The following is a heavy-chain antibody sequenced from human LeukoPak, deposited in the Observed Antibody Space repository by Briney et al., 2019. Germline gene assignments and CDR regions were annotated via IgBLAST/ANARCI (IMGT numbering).Heavy chain of an antibody. Sequence: GGSLRLSCAASGLTFSSYSMNWVRQAPGKGLEWVSSISSSSSYIYYADSVKGRFTISRDNAKNSLYLQMNILRAEDTAVHYCARASGSSGYFPNDYWGQGTLVTVSS. J-gene: IGHJ4*02. CDR3: ARASGSSGYFPNDY. V-gene: IGHV3-21*01. CDR1: GLTFSSYS. CDR2: ISSSSSYI. D-gene: IGHD3-22*01.